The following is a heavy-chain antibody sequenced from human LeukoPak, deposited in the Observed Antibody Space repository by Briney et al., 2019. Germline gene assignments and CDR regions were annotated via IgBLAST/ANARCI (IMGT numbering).Heavy chain of an antibody. V-gene: IGHV6-1*01. J-gene: IGHJ4*02. D-gene: IGHD6-6*01. CDR3: ARALSLAMYE. CDR2: TYYRSKWYN. Sequence: SQTLSLTCAISRDSVSSNSAAWKWIRQSPSRGLEWLGRTYYRSKWYNDYAVSVKSRISISPDTSKNQFSLQLNSVTPEDTAVCYCARALSLAMYEWGQGALVTVSS. CDR1: RDSVSSNSAA.